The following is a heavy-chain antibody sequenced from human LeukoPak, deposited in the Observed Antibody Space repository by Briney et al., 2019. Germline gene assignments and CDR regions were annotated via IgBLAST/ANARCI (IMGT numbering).Heavy chain of an antibody. CDR1: GFSFGIYW. J-gene: IGHJ1*01. Sequence: GGSLRLSCAASGFSFGIYWISWVLQAPGKGLEWVSDIKPDGSKKYYVDSVKVRFTISRDNTENSLYLQMNSLGAEDTAVYYCARETSDLYGQSCYEYFQYWGQGTLVTVSS. CDR3: ARETSDLYGQSCYEYFQY. CDR2: IKPDGSKK. V-gene: IGHV3-7*05. D-gene: IGHD5-12*01.